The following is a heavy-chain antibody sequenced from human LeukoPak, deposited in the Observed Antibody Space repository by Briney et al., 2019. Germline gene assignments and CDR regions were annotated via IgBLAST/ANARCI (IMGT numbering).Heavy chain of an antibody. V-gene: IGHV1-69*13. CDR3: ARLLCSSSSCYGYFDY. Sequence: GASVKVSCKASGGIFSTYGFSWVRQAPGQRLEWMGGIIPFFGTTNYGQNFQGRVTITADESTCTVYMELRSLRSDDTAVYYCARLLCSSSSCYGYFDYWGQGTLVTVSS. D-gene: IGHD2-2*01. J-gene: IGHJ4*02. CDR1: GGIFSTYG. CDR2: IIPFFGTT.